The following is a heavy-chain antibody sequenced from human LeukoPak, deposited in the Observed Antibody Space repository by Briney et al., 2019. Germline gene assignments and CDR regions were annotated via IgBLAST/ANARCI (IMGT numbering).Heavy chain of an antibody. V-gene: IGHV3-23*01. CDR3: ARDGDYVWGSYRRFDY. J-gene: IGHJ4*02. Sequence: GGSLRLSCAASGFTFSNYAMNWVRQAPGKGLEWVSAISGSGGSTYYADSVKGRFTISRDNAKNSLYLQMNSLRAEDTAVYYCARDGDYVWGSYRRFDYWGQGTLVTVSS. D-gene: IGHD3-16*02. CDR1: GFTFSNYA. CDR2: ISGSGGST.